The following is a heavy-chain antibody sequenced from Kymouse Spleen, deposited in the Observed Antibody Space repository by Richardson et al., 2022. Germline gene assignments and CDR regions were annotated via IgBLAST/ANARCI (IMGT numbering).Heavy chain of an antibody. J-gene: IGHJ6*02. D-gene: IGHD1-26*01. CDR1: GFTFSSYG. CDR3: AKDPGGSYSSYYYGMDV. CDR2: ISYDGSNK. V-gene: IGHV3-30*18. Sequence: QVQLVESGGGVVQPGRSLRLSCAASGFTFSSYGMHWVRQAPGKGLEWVAVISYDGSNKYYADSVKGRFTISRDNSKNTLYLQMNSLRAEDTAVYYCAKDPGGSYSSYYYGMDVWGQGTTVTVSS.